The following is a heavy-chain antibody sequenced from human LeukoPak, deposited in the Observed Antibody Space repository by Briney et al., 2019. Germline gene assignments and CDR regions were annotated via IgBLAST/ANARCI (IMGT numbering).Heavy chain of an antibody. J-gene: IGHJ4*02. Sequence: PGGSLRLSCAASGFTFSSYGMSWVRQAPGKGLEWVSAISGSGGSTYYADSVKGRFTISRDNSKNTLYLQMNSLRAEDTAVYYCAKAPGITMIVVDKTTFDYWGQGTLVTVSS. D-gene: IGHD3-22*01. CDR1: GFTFSSYG. CDR3: AKAPGITMIVVDKTTFDY. V-gene: IGHV3-23*01. CDR2: ISGSGGST.